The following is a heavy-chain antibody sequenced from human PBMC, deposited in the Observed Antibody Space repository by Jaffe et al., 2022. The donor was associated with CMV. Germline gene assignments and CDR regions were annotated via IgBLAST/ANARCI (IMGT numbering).Heavy chain of an antibody. D-gene: IGHD1-1*01. Sequence: EVQLVQSGAEVKKPGESLRISCKGSGYSFTSYWISWVRQMPGKGLEWMGRIDPSDSYTNYSPSFQGHVTISADKSISTAYLQWSSLKASDTAMYYCARRVSTEYNWNLSYMDVWGKGTTVTVSS. J-gene: IGHJ6*03. V-gene: IGHV5-10-1*03. CDR3: ARRVSTEYNWNLSYMDV. CDR1: GYSFTSYW. CDR2: IDPSDSYT.